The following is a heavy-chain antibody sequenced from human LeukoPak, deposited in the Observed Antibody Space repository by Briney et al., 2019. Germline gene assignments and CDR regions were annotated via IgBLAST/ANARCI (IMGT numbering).Heavy chain of an antibody. CDR1: GFTFSSYG. Sequence: GGSLRLSCAASGFTFSSYGMHWVRQAPGKGLEWVAVISYDGSNKYYADPVKGRFTISRDNSKNTLYLQMNSLRAEDTAVYYCAKPKTAYGDYPNSFDYWGQGTLVTVSS. D-gene: IGHD4-17*01. J-gene: IGHJ4*02. V-gene: IGHV3-30*18. CDR2: ISYDGSNK. CDR3: AKPKTAYGDYPNSFDY.